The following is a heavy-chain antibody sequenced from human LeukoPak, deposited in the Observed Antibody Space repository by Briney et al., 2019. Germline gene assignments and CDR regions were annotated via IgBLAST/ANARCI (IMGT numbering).Heavy chain of an antibody. CDR3: ARQAEYSSGWTNNWFDP. CDR2: MYPGGST. Sequence: PSETLSLTCTVSGDSVSSYYWSWIRQPPGKGLEWIGYMYPGGSTNYNPSLKSRGTISVDTSKNQISLKLSSVTAADTAVYYCARQAEYSSGWTNNWFDPWGPGSLVTVSS. V-gene: IGHV4-59*02. CDR1: GDSVSSYY. J-gene: IGHJ5*02. D-gene: IGHD6-19*01.